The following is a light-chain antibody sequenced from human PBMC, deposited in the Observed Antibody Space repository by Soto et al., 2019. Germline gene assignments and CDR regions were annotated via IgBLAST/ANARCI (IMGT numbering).Light chain of an antibody. V-gene: IGKV3-11*01. CDR3: QQRSNWPSVFT. CDR2: DAS. CDR1: QSVSSY. J-gene: IGKJ3*01. Sequence: EIVLTQSPATLSLSPGERATLSCRASQSVSSYLAWYQQKPGQAPRLLIYDASNRATGIPARFSGSGSGTAFTLTISSLEPEDFAVYYCQQRSNWPSVFTFGPGTKVDIK.